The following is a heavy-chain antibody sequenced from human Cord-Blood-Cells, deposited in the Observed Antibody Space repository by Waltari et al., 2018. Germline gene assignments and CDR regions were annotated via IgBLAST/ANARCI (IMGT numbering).Heavy chain of an antibody. CDR2: IIPIFDTA. CDR1: GGTFSSYA. CDR3: ARLYISSWYTFDY. J-gene: IGHJ4*02. D-gene: IGHD6-13*01. V-gene: IGHV1-69*01. Sequence: QVQLVQSGAEVKKPGSSVKVSCKASGGTFSSYAISWVRQAPGQGLEWMGGIIPIFDTANYAQKFQGRVTITADESTSTAYMELGSLRSEDTAVYYCARLYISSWYTFDYWGQGTLVTVSS.